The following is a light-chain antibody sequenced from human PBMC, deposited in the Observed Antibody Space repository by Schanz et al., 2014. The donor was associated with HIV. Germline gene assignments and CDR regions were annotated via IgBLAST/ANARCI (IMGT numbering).Light chain of an antibody. CDR1: SSDVGSYNR. CDR2: EDS. CDR3: AAWDDSLNGWV. J-gene: IGLJ3*02. V-gene: IGLV2-14*02. Sequence: QSALTQPASVSGSPGQSITISCTGTSSDVGSYNRVSWYQQHPGKVPKLMIYEDSKWPSGVSNRFSGSKSGTSASLAISGLQSEDEADYYCAAWDDSLNGWVFGGGTKLTVL.